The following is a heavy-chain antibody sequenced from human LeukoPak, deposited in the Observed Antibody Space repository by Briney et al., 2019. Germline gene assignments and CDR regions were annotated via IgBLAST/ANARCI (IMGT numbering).Heavy chain of an antibody. V-gene: IGHV1-18*01. CDR3: ARDLRGYCSSTSCRTDHFLDY. CDR2: ISAYNGNT. Sequence: ASVKVSCKASGYTFTSYGLSWVRQAPGQGLEWMGWISAYNGNTKYAQKFQGRVTMTTDTSTSTAYMGLRSLRFDDTAVFYCARDLRGYCSSTSCRTDHFLDYWGQGTLVTVSS. CDR1: GYTFTSYG. D-gene: IGHD2-2*01. J-gene: IGHJ4*02.